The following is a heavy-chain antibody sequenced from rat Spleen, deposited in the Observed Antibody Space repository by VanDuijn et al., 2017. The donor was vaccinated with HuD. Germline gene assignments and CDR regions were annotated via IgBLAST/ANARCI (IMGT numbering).Heavy chain of an antibody. D-gene: IGHD3-8*01. V-gene: IGHV5-27*01. CDR2: LSTGGGST. CDR3: TTYPFAY. Sequence: EVHLVESGGGLVQPGRSMRLSCAASGFTFSNYYMAWVRQAPTKGLEWVASLSTGGGSTYYRDSVKGRFTISRDYAKSTLYLQMDSLRSEDTATYYCTTYPFAYWGQGTLVTVSS. CDR1: GFTFSNYY. J-gene: IGHJ3*01.